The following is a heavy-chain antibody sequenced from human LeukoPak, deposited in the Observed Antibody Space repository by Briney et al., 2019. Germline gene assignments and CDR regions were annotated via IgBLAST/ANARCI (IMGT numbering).Heavy chain of an antibody. J-gene: IGHJ4*02. CDR1: GGSFSGYY. D-gene: IGHD3-22*01. V-gene: IGHV4-34*01. CDR2: INHSGST. Sequence: SETLSLTCAVYGGSFSGYYWSWIRQPPGKGLEWIGEINHSGSTNYNPSLKSRVTISVDTSKIQFSLKLSSVTAADTAVYYCAGGPKSSGYYGNFDYWGQGTLVTVSS. CDR3: AGGPKSSGYYGNFDY.